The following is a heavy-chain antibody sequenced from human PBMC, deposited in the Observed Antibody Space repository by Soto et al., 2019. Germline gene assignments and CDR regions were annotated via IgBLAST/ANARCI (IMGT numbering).Heavy chain of an antibody. D-gene: IGHD2-15*01. V-gene: IGHV1-2*02. Sequence: ASVKVSCKASGYGSYIHWVRQAPGQGLGWMAFINPITSRTNNTQSFQGRVTMTWDTSISTAYMELSRLRSDDTAVYYCARALRYCSGGSCYTNWFDPWGQGTLVTVSS. J-gene: IGHJ5*02. CDR2: INPITSRT. CDR3: ARALRYCSGGSCYTNWFDP. CDR1: GYGSY.